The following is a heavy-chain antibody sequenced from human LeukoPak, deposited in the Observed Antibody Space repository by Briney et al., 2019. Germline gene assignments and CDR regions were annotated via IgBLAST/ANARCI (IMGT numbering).Heavy chain of an antibody. Sequence: GRSLRLSCVASGFSFDDYDMHWVRQAPGKGLEWVSGISWNSGALGYADSVKGRFTVSRDNAKNSLYLQMNSLRPEDTALYHCAKGRIPAAGTAIDFWGQGTLVTVSS. CDR3: AKGRIPAAGTAIDF. J-gene: IGHJ4*02. CDR2: ISWNSGAL. V-gene: IGHV3-9*01. D-gene: IGHD6-25*01. CDR1: GFSFDDYD.